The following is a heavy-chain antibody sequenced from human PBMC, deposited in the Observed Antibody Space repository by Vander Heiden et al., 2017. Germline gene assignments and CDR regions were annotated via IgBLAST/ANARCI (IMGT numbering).Heavy chain of an antibody. CDR2: IYYSGST. Sequence: QVQLQESGPGLVKPSQTLSLTCTVSGGSISRGGYYWSWIRQHPGKGLEWIGYIYYSGSTYYNPSLKSRVTISVDTSKNQFSLKLSSVTAADTAVYYCARDQPLAAAHGRDYYYGMDVWGQGTTVTVSS. J-gene: IGHJ6*02. V-gene: IGHV4-31*03. D-gene: IGHD6-13*01. CDR3: ARDQPLAAAHGRDYYYGMDV. CDR1: GGSISRGGYY.